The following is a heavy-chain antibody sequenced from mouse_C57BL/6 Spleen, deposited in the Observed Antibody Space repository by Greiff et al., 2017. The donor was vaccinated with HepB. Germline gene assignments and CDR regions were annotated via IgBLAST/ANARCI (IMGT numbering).Heavy chain of an antibody. Sequence: EVKLMESGPELVKPGDSVKISCKASGYSFTGYFMNWVMQSHGKSLEWIGRINPYNGDTFYNQKFKGKATLTVDKSSSTAHMELRSLTSEDSAVYYCARGGTTDLRYAMDYWGQGTSVTVSS. V-gene: IGHV1-20*01. CDR2: INPYNGDT. J-gene: IGHJ4*01. D-gene: IGHD1-1*01. CDR1: GYSFTGYF. CDR3: ARGGTTDLRYAMDY.